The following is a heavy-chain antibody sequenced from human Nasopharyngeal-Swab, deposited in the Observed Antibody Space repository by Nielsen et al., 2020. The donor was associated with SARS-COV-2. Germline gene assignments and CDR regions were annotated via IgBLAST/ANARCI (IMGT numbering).Heavy chain of an antibody. D-gene: IGHD3-22*01. J-gene: IGHJ4*02. CDR3: ARGSDSSGYFGYFDY. CDR2: MYPRESDI. Sequence: VRRAPGKGLECVGIMYPRESDIRYSPSFQGQVIISADKSISTAYLQWSSLKASDTAMYYCARGSDSSGYFGYFDYWGQGTLVTVSS. V-gene: IGHV5-51*01.